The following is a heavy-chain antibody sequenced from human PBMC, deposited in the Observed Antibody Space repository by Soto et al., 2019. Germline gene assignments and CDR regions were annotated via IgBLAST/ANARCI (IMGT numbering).Heavy chain of an antibody. J-gene: IGHJ5*02. CDR1: GFTFSSYS. CDR3: ARASYYDSSGYFFQGAWFDP. V-gene: IGHV3-21*01. CDR2: ISSSSSYI. D-gene: IGHD3-22*01. Sequence: GGSLRLSCAASGFTFSSYSMNWVRQAPGKGLEWVSSISSSSSYIYYADSVKGRFTISRDNAENSLYLQMNSLRAEDTAVYYCARASYYDSSGYFFQGAWFDPWGQGTLVTVSS.